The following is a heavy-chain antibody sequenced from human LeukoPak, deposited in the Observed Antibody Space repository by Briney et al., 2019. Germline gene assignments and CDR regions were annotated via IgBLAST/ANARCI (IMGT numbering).Heavy chain of an antibody. V-gene: IGHV3-23*01. CDR3: ANIGSSTFGSTGF. CDR2: VSNSGDTT. D-gene: IGHD3-16*01. Sequence: GGSLRLTCVASGFTFSTYGMIWVRQAPGKGPEWVSLVSNSGDTTNYADSVNGRFTISRDNSKNTLYLQMDSLRAEDTAAYYCANIGSSTFGSTGFWGQGTLVTVSS. CDR1: GFTFSTYG. J-gene: IGHJ4*02.